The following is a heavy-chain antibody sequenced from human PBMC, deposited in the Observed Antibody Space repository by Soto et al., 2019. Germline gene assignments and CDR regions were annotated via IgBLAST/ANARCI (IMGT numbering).Heavy chain of an antibody. CDR1: GFTFDDYA. Sequence: GGSLRLSCAASGFTFDDYAMHWVRQAPGKGLEWVSGISWNSGSIGYADSVKGRFTISRDNAKNSLYLQMNSLRAEDTALYYCAKEYSGGSYQEKRGYYYYYYMDVWGKGTTVTVSS. CDR2: ISWNSGSI. V-gene: IGHV3-9*01. CDR3: AKEYSGGSYQEKRGYYYYYYMDV. J-gene: IGHJ6*03. D-gene: IGHD2-15*01.